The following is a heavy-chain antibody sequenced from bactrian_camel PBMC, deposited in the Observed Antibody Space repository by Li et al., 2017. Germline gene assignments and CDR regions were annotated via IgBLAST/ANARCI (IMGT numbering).Heavy chain of an antibody. CDR2: VDSDGSA. V-gene: IGHV3S67*01. CDR1: GWTAISYC. Sequence: QLVESGGGSVQAGGSLRLSCAVSGWTAISYCMSWFRQAPGKEREVVASVDSDGSAYYADSAEGRFTISRDDAKNMVYLQMNSLKSEDSALYYCATERPIWEWGPEYNYWGQGTQVTVS. CDR3: ATERPIWEWGPEYNY. D-gene: IGHD3*01. J-gene: IGHJ4*01.